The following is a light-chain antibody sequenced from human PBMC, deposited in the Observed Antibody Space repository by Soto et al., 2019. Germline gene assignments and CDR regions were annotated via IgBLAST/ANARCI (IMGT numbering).Light chain of an antibody. Sequence: DIQITQSPSTLSGSVGDRVTITCRASQTISSWLAWYPQKPGKAPKILIYKASTLKSGVPSRFSGSGSGTECTRTISSLQPDDFATYYCQHYNSYSEAFGQGTKVDI. CDR1: QTISSW. CDR2: KAS. CDR3: QHYNSYSEA. V-gene: IGKV1-5*03. J-gene: IGKJ1*01.